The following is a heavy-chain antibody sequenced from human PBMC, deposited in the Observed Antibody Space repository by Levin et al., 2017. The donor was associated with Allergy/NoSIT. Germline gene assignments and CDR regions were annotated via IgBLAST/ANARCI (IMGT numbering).Heavy chain of an antibody. J-gene: IGHJ1*01. CDR3: AKDGCGGDCYGAEYFQH. D-gene: IGHD2-21*02. CDR1: GFSFSSYG. V-gene: IGHV3-30*18. Sequence: GESLKISCAASGFSFSSYGLHWVRQAPGKGLEWVAGISYDGTNKYYEDSVKGRFTISRDRFENTLYLQMNSLRAEDTAVYYCAKDGCGGDCYGAEYFQHWGQGTLVTVSS. CDR2: ISYDGTNK.